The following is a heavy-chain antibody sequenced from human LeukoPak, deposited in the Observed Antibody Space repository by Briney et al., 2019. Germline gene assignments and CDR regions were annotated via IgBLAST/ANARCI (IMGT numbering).Heavy chain of an antibody. J-gene: IGHJ4*02. CDR3: AKGSRTFDY. CDR1: GFIFSSFA. CDR2: VSASGGST. V-gene: IGHV3-23*01. D-gene: IGHD3-10*01. Sequence: PGGSLRLSCAASGFIFSSFAMNWVRQAPGKGLEWVSLVSASGGSTYCADSVKGRFTISRDNSKNTLYLQMNSLRAEDTAVYYCAKGSRTFDYWGQGTLVTVSS.